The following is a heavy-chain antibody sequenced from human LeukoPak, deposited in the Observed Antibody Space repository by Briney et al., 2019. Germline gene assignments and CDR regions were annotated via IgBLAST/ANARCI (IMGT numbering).Heavy chain of an antibody. CDR2: ISGSGGST. Sequence: GGSLRLSCAASGFTFSSYGMSWVRQAPGKGLEWVSAISGSGGSTYYADSVKGRFTISRDNSKNTLYLQMNSLRAEDTAVYYCATDSGSYYGFFDYWGQGTLVTVSS. V-gene: IGHV3-23*01. CDR1: GFTFSSYG. D-gene: IGHD1-26*01. CDR3: ATDSGSYYGFFDY. J-gene: IGHJ4*02.